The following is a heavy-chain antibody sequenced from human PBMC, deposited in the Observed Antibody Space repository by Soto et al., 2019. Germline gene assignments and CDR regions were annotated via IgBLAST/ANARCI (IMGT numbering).Heavy chain of an antibody. V-gene: IGHV4-4*08. D-gene: IGHD2-15*01. Sequence: SETLSLTCSVSGASIRNYYWHWVRQLPGKGLEWIGYVYTPDYTRYNSSLKSRVTISVDTSKSQFSLRLNSVTAADTAVYYCASSEGHPGDFFCYIGMDVWGEGTTVTVSS. CDR1: GASIRNYY. J-gene: IGHJ6*04. CDR3: ASSEGHPGDFFCYIGMDV. CDR2: VYTPDYT.